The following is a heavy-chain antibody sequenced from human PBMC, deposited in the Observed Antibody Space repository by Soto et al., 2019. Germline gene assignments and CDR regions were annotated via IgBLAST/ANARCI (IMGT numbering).Heavy chain of an antibody. Sequence: QVQLQESGPGLVKPSQTLSLTCTVSGGSISSGGNYWSWIRQHPGKGLEWIGYIYYSGSTYYNPFLKSRATISVDTSKNQFSLKLSSVTAADTAVYYCARDAYSYGSVFDYWGQGTLVTVSS. V-gene: IGHV4-31*03. J-gene: IGHJ4*02. CDR3: ARDAYSYGSVFDY. CDR2: IYYSGST. D-gene: IGHD5-18*01. CDR1: GGSISSGGNY.